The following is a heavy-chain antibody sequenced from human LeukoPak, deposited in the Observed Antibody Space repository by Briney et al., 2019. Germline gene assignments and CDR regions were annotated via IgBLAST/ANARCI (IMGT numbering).Heavy chain of an antibody. CDR2: ISGSGGST. CDR1: GFTFSSYA. J-gene: IGHJ4*02. D-gene: IGHD3-10*01. Sequence: PGGSLRLSCAASGFTFSSYAMSWVRQAPGKGLEWVSAISGSGGSTYYADSVKGRFTISRDNSKNTLYLQMNSLRAEDTAVYYCAKSPTYYYGSGPYYFDYWGQGTLVTVSS. CDR3: AKSPTYYYGSGPYYFDY. V-gene: IGHV3-23*01.